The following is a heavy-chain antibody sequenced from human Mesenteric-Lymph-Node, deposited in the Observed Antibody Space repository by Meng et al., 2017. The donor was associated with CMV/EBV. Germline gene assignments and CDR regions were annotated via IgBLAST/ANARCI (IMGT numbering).Heavy chain of an antibody. V-gene: IGHV4-31*02. CDR3: ARDQLSRYCSSTSCSNGFDP. CDR1: SGGYY. CDR2: IYYSVST. Sequence: SGGYYWSCIRQHPGKGLELIGYIYYSVSTYYNPSLKSRVTISVDTSKNQFSLKLSSVTAADTAVYYCARDQLSRYCSSTSCSNGFDPWGQGTLVTVSS. J-gene: IGHJ5*02. D-gene: IGHD2-2*01.